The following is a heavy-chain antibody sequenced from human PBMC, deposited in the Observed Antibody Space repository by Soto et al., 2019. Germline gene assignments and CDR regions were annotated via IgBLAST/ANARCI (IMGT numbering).Heavy chain of an antibody. CDR3: SREGGNTGTSDY. J-gene: IGHJ4*02. Sequence: QVQMVQSGAEVKKPGTSVKVSCKASGYAFINYAVTWVRQAPGEGLEWMGWISPFNDNSYSAQKFQDRVTMSTEPSSNTAYMELRRLTSDDTAVYYCSREGGNTGTSDYWGQGTLVTVSS. V-gene: IGHV1-18*01. CDR1: GYAFINYA. D-gene: IGHD1-7*01. CDR2: ISPFNDNS.